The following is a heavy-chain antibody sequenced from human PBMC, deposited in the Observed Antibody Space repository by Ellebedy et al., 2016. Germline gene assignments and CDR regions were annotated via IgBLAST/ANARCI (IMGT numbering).Heavy chain of an antibody. CDR2: IRSKAYGGTT. D-gene: IGHD3-22*01. CDR3: TTRFLYDSSGYLSDY. J-gene: IGHJ4*02. V-gene: IGHV3-49*03. CDR1: GFTFGDYA. Sequence: GGSLRLSCTASGFTFGDYAMSWFRQAPGKGLEWVGFIRSKAYGGTTEYAASVKGRFTISRDDSKSIAYLQMNSLKTEDTAVYYCTTRFLYDSSGYLSDYWGQGTLVTVSS.